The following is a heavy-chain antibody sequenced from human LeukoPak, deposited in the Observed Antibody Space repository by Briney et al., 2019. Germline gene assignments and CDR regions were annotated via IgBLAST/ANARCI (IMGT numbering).Heavy chain of an antibody. J-gene: IGHJ6*02. CDR2: INPSGGST. CDR3: ARHSGSHHNYYYYGMDV. D-gene: IGHD1-26*01. CDR1: GYTFTSYY. Sequence: ASVKVSCKASGYTFTSYYMHGVRQAPGQGLEWMGIINPSGGSTSYAQKFQGRVTMTRDTSTSTVYMELSSLRSEDTAVYYCARHSGSHHNYYYYGMDVWGQGTTVTVSS. V-gene: IGHV1-46*01.